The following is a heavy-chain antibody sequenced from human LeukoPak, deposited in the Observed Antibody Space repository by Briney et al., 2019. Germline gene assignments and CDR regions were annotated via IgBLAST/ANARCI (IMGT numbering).Heavy chain of an antibody. D-gene: IGHD3-16*01. CDR1: GYTFTKHW. V-gene: IGHV5-51*01. J-gene: IGHJ4*02. CDR2: IYPGDSDT. Sequence: GESLQISCEASGYTFTKHWIGWVRPMPGKGLEWMGIIYPGDSDTRYNPSFQGQVTVSVDKSITTAYLQWSSLKASDTAVYYCVRGWRGSLYDPPDFWGQGTLVTVSS. CDR3: VRGWRGSLYDPPDF.